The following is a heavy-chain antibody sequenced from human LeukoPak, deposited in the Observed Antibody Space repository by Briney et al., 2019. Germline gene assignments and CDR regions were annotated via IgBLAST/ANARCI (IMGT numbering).Heavy chain of an antibody. CDR3: ARDLGGDYDY. J-gene: IGHJ4*02. D-gene: IGHD4-17*01. Sequence: SETLSLTCTVSGGSISSYYWSWIRQPPGKGLEWIGYIYYSGSTNYNPSLKSRVTISVDTFKNQFSLKLSSVTAADTAVYYCARDLGGDYDYWGQGTLVTVSS. CDR2: IYYSGST. V-gene: IGHV4-59*01. CDR1: GGSISSYY.